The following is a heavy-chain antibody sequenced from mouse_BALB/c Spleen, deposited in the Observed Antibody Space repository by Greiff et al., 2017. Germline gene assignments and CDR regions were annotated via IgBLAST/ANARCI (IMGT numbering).Heavy chain of an antibody. Sequence: EVQRVESGPGLVKPSQSLSLTCTVTGYSITSDYAWNWIRQFPGNKLEWMGYISYSGSTSYNPSLKSRISITRDTSKNQFFLQLNSVTTEDTATYYCARWYRYDEGFDYWGQGTTLTVSS. V-gene: IGHV3-2*02. J-gene: IGHJ2*01. CDR3: ARWYRYDEGFDY. D-gene: IGHD2-14*01. CDR2: ISYSGST. CDR1: GYSITSDYA.